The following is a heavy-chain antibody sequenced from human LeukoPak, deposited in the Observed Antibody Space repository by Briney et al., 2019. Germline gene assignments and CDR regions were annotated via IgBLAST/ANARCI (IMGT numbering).Heavy chain of an antibody. V-gene: IGHV1-69*06. J-gene: IGHJ4*02. CDR3: AGEGGSSGWYFDY. CDR2: IIPIFGTA. Sequence: SVKVSCKASGGTFSGYAISWVRQAPGQGLEWMGGIIPIFGTANYAQKFQGRVTITADKSTSTAYMVLSSLRSEDTAVYYCAGEGGSSGWYFDYWGQGTLVTVSS. CDR1: GGTFSGYA. D-gene: IGHD6-19*01.